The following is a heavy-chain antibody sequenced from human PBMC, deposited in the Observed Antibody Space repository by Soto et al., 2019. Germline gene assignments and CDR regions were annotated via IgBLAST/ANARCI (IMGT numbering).Heavy chain of an antibody. CDR3: ARESSLRFDR. CDR1: GGSISSYY. Sequence: QVQLHESGPGLVKPSETLSLTCTVSGGSISSYYWSWIRQPPGRGLELIGYIFYSGTTNYNPSLKSRVTXXXXXXXXXXXXXXXSXXXXXXXXXYCARESSLRFDRWGQGTLVTVSS. J-gene: IGHJ4*02. CDR2: IFYSGTT. V-gene: IGHV4-59*01. D-gene: IGHD2-15*01.